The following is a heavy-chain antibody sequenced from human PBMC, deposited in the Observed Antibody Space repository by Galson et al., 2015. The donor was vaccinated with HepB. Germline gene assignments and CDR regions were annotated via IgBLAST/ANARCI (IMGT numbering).Heavy chain of an antibody. CDR2: MGSSGNII. CDR1: GFTFSDYY. J-gene: IGHJ4*02. D-gene: IGHD5-24*01. Sequence: SLRLSCAASGFTFSDYYMSWIRQAPGKGLEWVSYMGSSGNIIYYADSVKGRFTISRDNAKNSLYLQMNSLRAEDTAVYYCARAQRKDGYNSFDYWGQGTLVTVSS. V-gene: IGHV3-11*01. CDR3: ARAQRKDGYNSFDY.